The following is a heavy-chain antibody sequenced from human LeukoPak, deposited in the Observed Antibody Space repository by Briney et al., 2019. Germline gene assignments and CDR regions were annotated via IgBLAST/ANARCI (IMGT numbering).Heavy chain of an antibody. Sequence: GASVKVSCKASGYTFTGYYMHWVRQAPGQGLEWMGWINPNSGGTNYAQKFQGRVTMTRDTSISTAYMELSRLRSDDTAVYYCARAQYSGSSLGDYWGQGTLVTVSS. CDR1: GYTFTGYY. CDR3: ARAQYSGSSLGDY. D-gene: IGHD5-12*01. V-gene: IGHV1-2*02. CDR2: INPNSGGT. J-gene: IGHJ4*02.